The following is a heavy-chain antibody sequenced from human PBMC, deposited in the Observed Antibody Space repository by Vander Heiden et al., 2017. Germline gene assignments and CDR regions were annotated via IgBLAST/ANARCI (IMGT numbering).Heavy chain of an antibody. CDR3: AREGEDCSGGSCYRGWFDP. J-gene: IGHJ5*02. Sequence: QVQLAESGGGVVQRGRSLRLSCAAGGFTFSRYASHLVRQAPGKGLEWVAVIWYDGSNKDYADAVKGRFTISRDNSKNTLYLQMNSLRDEDTAVYYCAREGEDCSGGSCYRGWFDPWGQGTLITVSS. D-gene: IGHD2-15*01. V-gene: IGHV3-33*08. CDR1: GFTFSRYA. CDR2: IWYDGSNK.